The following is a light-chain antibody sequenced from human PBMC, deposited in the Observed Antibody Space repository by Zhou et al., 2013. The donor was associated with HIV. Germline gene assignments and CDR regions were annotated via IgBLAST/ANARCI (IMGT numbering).Light chain of an antibody. Sequence: DIQMTQSPSSLSASVGDRVTITCRASQSISSYLNWYQQKPGKAPKLLIYAASSLQSGVPSRFSGSGSGTDFTLTISGLQSDDFATYYCQQAHIFPHTFGGGTRVEIK. V-gene: IGKV1-39*01. J-gene: IGKJ4*01. CDR2: AAS. CDR3: QQAHIFPHT. CDR1: QSISSY.